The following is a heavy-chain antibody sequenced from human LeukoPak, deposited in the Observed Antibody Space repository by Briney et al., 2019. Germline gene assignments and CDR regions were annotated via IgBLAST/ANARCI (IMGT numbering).Heavy chain of an antibody. Sequence: PSETLSLTCTVSGASISSGSYYRGWIRQPPGKGLEWIGYFHNSGTSTYNPSLKSRVTISADTSKNQFSLKLNSLTTADTAVYYCTRGAGWLIDYWGQGILVTVSS. V-gene: IGHV4-61*01. J-gene: IGHJ4*02. CDR3: TRGAGWLIDY. CDR1: GASISSGSYY. D-gene: IGHD3-16*01. CDR2: FHNSGTS.